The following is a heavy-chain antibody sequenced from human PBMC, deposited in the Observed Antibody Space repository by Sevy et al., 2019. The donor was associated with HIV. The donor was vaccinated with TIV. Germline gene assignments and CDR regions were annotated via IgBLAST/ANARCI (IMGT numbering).Heavy chain of an antibody. V-gene: IGHV3-21*01. Sequence: GGSLRLSCAASGFTFSSYKMIWVRQAPGKGLEWVSSISSSSTYISYADSVRGRFTISRDNAENSLFLQMNSLRAEDTAVYYCASLYNGFDYWGQGTLVTVSS. D-gene: IGHD1-20*01. J-gene: IGHJ4*02. CDR1: GFTFSSYK. CDR3: ASLYNGFDY. CDR2: ISSSSTYI.